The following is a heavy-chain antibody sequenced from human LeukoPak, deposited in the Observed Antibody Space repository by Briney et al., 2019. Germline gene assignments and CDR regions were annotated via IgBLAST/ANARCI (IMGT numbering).Heavy chain of an antibody. CDR3: ARDGNGWYFDL. D-gene: IGHD1-14*01. Sequence: SEPLSLTCAVQGAPLCGSYWRWLRQPPGKGVQWVRQIDRSGSNQSIPSLKCRVTISLNTSQSQLSLKVNSVTAADTAVYFCARDGNGWYFDLWGRGTLATASS. J-gene: IGHJ2*01. CDR1: GAPLCGSY. V-gene: IGHV4-34*01. CDR2: IDRSGSN.